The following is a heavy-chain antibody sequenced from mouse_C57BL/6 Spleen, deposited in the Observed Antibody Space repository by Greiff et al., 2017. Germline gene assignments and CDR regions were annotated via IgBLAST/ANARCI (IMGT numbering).Heavy chain of an antibody. V-gene: IGHV1-50*01. D-gene: IGHD1-2*01. Sequence: QVQLQQPGAELVKPGASVKLSCKASGYTFTSYWMPWVKQRPGQGLEWIGEIDPSDSYTNYNQKFKGKATLTVDTSSSTAYMQLSSLTSEDSAVYYCARDYGPDYWGQGTTLTVSS. CDR1: GYTFTSYW. CDR2: IDPSDSYT. CDR3: ARDYGPDY. J-gene: IGHJ2*01.